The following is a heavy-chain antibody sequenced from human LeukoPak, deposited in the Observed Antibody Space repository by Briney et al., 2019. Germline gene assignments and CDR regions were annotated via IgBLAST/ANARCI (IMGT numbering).Heavy chain of an antibody. CDR3: ATTFGGVIVPDY. CDR2: ISYDGSNK. D-gene: IGHD3-16*02. V-gene: IGHV3-30*03. CDR1: GFTFSSYG. Sequence: GGSLRLSCAASGFTFSSYGMHWVRQAPGKGLEWVAVISYDGSNKYYADSVKGRFTISRDNSKNTLYLQMNSLRAEDTAVYYCATTFGGVIVPDYWGQGTLVTVSS. J-gene: IGHJ4*02.